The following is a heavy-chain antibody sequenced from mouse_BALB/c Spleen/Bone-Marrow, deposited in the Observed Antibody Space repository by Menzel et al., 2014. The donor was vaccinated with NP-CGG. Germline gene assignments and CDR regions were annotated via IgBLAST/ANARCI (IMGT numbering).Heavy chain of an antibody. J-gene: IGHJ3*01. CDR3: ARGWITTGFAY. Sequence: EVKLVESGGGLVQPGGSLRLSCATSGFTFTDYYMSWVRQPPGKALEWLGFIRNKANGYTTEYSASVKGRFTISRDNSQSILYLQMNTLRAEGSATYYCARGWITTGFAYWGQGTLVTVSA. CDR1: GFTFTDYY. CDR2: IRNKANGYTT. V-gene: IGHV7-3*02. D-gene: IGHD1-1*01.